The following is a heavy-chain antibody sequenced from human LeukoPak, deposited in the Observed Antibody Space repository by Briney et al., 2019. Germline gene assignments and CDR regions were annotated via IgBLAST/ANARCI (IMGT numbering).Heavy chain of an antibody. J-gene: IGHJ6*02. V-gene: IGHV1-18*01. D-gene: IGHD3-22*01. CDR2: ISAYNGNT. Sequence: AGVKVSCKASGYTFTSYVISWVRQAPGQGLEWMGWISAYNGNTNYAQKLQGRVTMTTDTSTSTAYMYLRSLRPDDTGVYYCARDRETMIAIPYYYYGMDVWAKGPRSPSP. CDR1: GYTFTSYV. CDR3: ARDRETMIAIPYYYYGMDV.